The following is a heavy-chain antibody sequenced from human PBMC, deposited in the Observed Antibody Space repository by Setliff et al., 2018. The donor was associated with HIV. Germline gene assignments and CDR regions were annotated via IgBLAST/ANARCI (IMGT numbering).Heavy chain of an antibody. CDR2: ISSRSDTI. J-gene: IGHJ3*01. V-gene: IGHV3-48*01. D-gene: IGHD3-22*01. Sequence: QPGGSLRLSCAASGFPFNVYHLHWVRQAPGKGLEWISYISSRSDTIYQADSVKGRFTVSRDNDKNLLILQMSSLRADDTAVYYCARDDNYYDKAFDVWGQGTMVTVSS. CDR1: GFPFNVYH. CDR3: ARDDNYYDKAFDV.